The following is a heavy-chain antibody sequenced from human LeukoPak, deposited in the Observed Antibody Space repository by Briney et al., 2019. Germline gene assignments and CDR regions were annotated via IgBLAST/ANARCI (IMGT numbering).Heavy chain of an antibody. CDR2: VHLDGRT. V-gene: IGHV4-4*02. Sequence: PSETLSLTCGVSGGSVSSTNWWTWIRQPPGKGLEWIGEVHLDGRTNFNPSLKSRLTMSVDLSENHVSLKLTSVTAADAAVYYCAREGGFYRPLDYSGQGTLVTVSS. CDR1: GGSVSSTNW. D-gene: IGHD6-25*01. CDR3: AREGGFYRPLDY. J-gene: IGHJ4*02.